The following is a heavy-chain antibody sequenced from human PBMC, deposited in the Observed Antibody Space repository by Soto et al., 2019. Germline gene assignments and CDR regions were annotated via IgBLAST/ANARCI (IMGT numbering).Heavy chain of an antibody. V-gene: IGHV3-23*01. D-gene: IGHD2-15*01. Sequence: GGSLRLSCAASGFTLSSYAMSWVRQAPGKGLKWVSAIIGSGGSTNYADSVKGRFTISRDNSKNTLYLQMNSLRAEDTAVYYCAKTLRLGYCSGGSCYFGYFDYWGQGTLVTVSS. CDR3: AKTLRLGYCSGGSCYFGYFDY. J-gene: IGHJ4*02. CDR1: GFTLSSYA. CDR2: IIGSGGST.